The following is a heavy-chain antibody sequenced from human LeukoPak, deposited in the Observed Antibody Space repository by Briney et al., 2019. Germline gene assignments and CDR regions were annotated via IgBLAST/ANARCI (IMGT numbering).Heavy chain of an antibody. CDR2: IYSGGST. CDR3: ARSRGYGSDFDY. J-gene: IGHJ4*02. CDR1: GFTFSSYS. Sequence: GGSLRLSCAASGFTFSSYSMNWVRQAPGKGLEWVSVIYSGGSTYYADSVKGRFTISRDNSKNTLYLQMNSLRAEDTAVYYCARSRGYGSDFDYWGQGTLVTVSS. V-gene: IGHV3-53*01. D-gene: IGHD3-10*01.